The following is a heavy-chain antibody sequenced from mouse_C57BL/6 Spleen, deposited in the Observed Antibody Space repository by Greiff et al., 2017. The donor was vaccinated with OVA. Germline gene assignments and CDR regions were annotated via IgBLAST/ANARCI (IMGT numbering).Heavy chain of an antibody. Sequence: QVQLKESGPGLVQPSQSLSITCTVSGFSLTSYGVHWVRQSPGKGLEWLGVIWSGGSTDYNADFISRLSISKDNSKSQVFFKMNSLQADDTAIYYCARKAYGSSYGYFDVWGTGTTVTVSS. V-gene: IGHV2-2*01. D-gene: IGHD1-1*01. CDR3: ARKAYGSSYGYFDV. CDR2: IWSGGST. CDR1: GFSLTSYG. J-gene: IGHJ1*03.